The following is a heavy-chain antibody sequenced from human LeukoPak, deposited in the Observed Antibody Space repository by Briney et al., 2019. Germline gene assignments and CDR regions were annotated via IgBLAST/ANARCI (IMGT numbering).Heavy chain of an antibody. Sequence: SETLSLTCTVSGGSISSYYWSWIRQPPGKGLEWIGHIYYSGSTNYNPSLKSRVTISVDTSKNQFSLKLGSVTAADTAVYYCARFSGYDSFDYWGQGTLVTVSS. D-gene: IGHD5-12*01. V-gene: IGHV4-59*01. J-gene: IGHJ4*02. CDR1: GGSISSYY. CDR2: IYYSGST. CDR3: ARFSGYDSFDY.